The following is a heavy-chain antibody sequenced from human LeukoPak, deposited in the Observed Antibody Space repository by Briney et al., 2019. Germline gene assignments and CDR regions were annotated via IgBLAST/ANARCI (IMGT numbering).Heavy chain of an antibody. Sequence: GGSLSLTCAVSGFTISNNYMSWVRQPPGKGLEWVSVIYSGGSAYYYDSVKGRFAISRDNSTNTLYLQMNSLTAADTAVYYCARVIVVVATMDYFAFWGQGTLVTVSS. J-gene: IGHJ4*02. CDR1: GFTISNNY. D-gene: IGHD2-15*01. CDR3: ARVIVVVATMDYFAF. V-gene: IGHV3-53*01. CDR2: IYSGGSA.